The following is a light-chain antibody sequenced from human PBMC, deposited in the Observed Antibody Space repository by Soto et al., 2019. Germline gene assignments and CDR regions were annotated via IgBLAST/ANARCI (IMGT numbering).Light chain of an antibody. CDR3: QQFGDWPS. V-gene: IGKV3-15*01. CDR2: GAS. J-gene: IGKJ1*01. Sequence: EIVLTQSPVTLSVSPGERVTLSCRASQSIRSNLAWYQQKPGQTPRLLIYGASTRATGIPARFSGSGSGTEFTLTISSLEPEDFAVYYCQQFGDWPSFGLGTKVDIK. CDR1: QSIRSN.